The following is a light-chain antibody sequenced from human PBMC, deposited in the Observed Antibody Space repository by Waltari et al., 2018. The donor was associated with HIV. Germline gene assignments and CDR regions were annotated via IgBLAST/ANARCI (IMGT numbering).Light chain of an antibody. CDR2: AAS. CDR1: QSVSSSY. Sequence: EIVLTQSPGTLSLSPGERATLSCRASQSVSSSYLGWYQQKVGQAPRLLIYAASIRATGIPDRFSGSGSGTDFTLTISRLEPEDFAVYYCQQYGSSPITLGQGTRLEIK. V-gene: IGKV3-20*01. CDR3: QQYGSSPIT. J-gene: IGKJ5*01.